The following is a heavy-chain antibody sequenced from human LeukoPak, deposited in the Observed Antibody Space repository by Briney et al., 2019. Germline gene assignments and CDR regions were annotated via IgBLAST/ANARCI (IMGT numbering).Heavy chain of an antibody. CDR2: MNPNSGNT. Sequence: ASVKVSCKASGYTFTSYDINWVRQATGQGLEWMGWMNPNSGNTGYAQKFQGRVTMTRNTSISTAYMELSSLRSEDTAVYYCARGPRPLDGYNSSYYYYGMDVWGQGTTVTVSS. V-gene: IGHV1-8*01. D-gene: IGHD5-24*01. CDR1: GYTFTSYD. CDR3: ARGPRPLDGYNSSYYYYGMDV. J-gene: IGHJ6*02.